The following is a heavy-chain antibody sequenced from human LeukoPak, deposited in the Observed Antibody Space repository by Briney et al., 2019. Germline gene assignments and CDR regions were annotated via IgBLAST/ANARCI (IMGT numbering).Heavy chain of an antibody. CDR3: AKDMAARYNNSYPEYYFDY. J-gene: IGHJ4*02. CDR2: ISGSGGST. V-gene: IGHV3-23*01. D-gene: IGHD3-10*01. Sequence: PGGSLRLSCAASGFTFSSYAMSWVRQAPGKGLEWVSAISGSGGSTYYADSVKGRFTISRDNSKNTLYLQMNSLRAEDTAVYYCAKDMAARYNNSYPEYYFDYWGQGTLVTVSS. CDR1: GFTFSSYA.